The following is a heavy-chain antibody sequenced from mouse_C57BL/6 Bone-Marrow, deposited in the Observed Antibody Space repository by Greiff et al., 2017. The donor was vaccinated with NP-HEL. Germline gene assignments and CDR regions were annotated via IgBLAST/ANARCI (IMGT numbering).Heavy chain of an antibody. D-gene: IGHD1-1*01. CDR2: IYPGDGDS. V-gene: IGHV1-82*01. CDR3: VFYYGSSYEGLDY. Sequence: VQLQQSGPELVKPGASVKISCKASGYAFSSSWMNWVKQRPGKGLEWIGRIYPGDGDSNYNGKLKGKATLTADKSSSTAYMQLSSLKSEDSAVYFCVFYYGSSYEGLDYWGQGTSVTVSS. CDR1: GYAFSSSW. J-gene: IGHJ4*01.